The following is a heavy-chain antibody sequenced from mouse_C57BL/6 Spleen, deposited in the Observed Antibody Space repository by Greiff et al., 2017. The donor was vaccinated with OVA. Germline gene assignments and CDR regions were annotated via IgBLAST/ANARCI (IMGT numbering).Heavy chain of an antibody. CDR3: VRSLIYDGYYDWYFDV. J-gene: IGHJ1*03. CDR1: GFTFNTYA. V-gene: IGHV10-3*01. CDR2: IRSKSSNYAT. Sequence: DVKLQESGGGLVQPKGSLKLSCAASGFTFNTYAMHWVRQAPGKGLEWVARIRSKSSNYATYYADSVKDRFTISRDDSQSMLYLQMNNLKTEDTAMYYCVRSLIYDGYYDWYFDVWGTGTTVTVSS. D-gene: IGHD2-3*01.